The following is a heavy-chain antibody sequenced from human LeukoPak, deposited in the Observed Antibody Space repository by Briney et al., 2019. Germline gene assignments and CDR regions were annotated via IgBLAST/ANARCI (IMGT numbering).Heavy chain of an antibody. V-gene: IGHV3-23*01. J-gene: IGHJ4*02. D-gene: IGHD6-19*01. CDR3: AKDIARGYSSAWYRGLDS. CDR2: ISGSGGSA. CDR1: DFTFSNYA. Sequence: PGGSLRLSCAASDFTFSNYAMNWVRQAPGKGLEWVSGISGSGGSADYADSVKGRFTISRDNSKKKLYLQMKSLRAEDTAVYYCAKDIARGYSSAWYRGLDSWGQGTLATVSS.